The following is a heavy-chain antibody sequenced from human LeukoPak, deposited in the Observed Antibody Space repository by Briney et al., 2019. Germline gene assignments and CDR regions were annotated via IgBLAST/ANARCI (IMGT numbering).Heavy chain of an antibody. Sequence: SETPSLTCTVSGGSISSGDYYWSWIRQPPGKGLEWIGYIYYSGSTYYNPSLKSRVTISVDTSKNQFSLKLSSVTAADTAVYYCARFYGGNSHFDYWGQGTLVTVSS. V-gene: IGHV4-30-4*01. J-gene: IGHJ4*02. D-gene: IGHD4-23*01. CDR3: ARFYGGNSHFDY. CDR2: IYYSGST. CDR1: GGSISSGDYY.